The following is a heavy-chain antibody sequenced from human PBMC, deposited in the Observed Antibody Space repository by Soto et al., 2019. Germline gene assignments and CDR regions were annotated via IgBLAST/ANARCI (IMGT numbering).Heavy chain of an antibody. CDR2: IIPMFGTA. CDR1: GGTFSSHA. J-gene: IGHJ4*02. V-gene: IGHV1-69*06. CDR3: ARGWETVGATTPFAY. D-gene: IGHD1-26*01. Sequence: SVKVSFKASGGTFSSHAISWLRQAPGQGLEWMGGIIPMFGTANYVQKFQGRVTISADKSTSTAYMEVRSLRSEDTAVYYCARGWETVGATTPFAYWGQGTLVTVSS.